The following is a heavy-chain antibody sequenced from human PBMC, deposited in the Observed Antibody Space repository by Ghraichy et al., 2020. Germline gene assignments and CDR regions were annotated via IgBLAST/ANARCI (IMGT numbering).Heavy chain of an antibody. CDR3: AKGPFDSAHYYYYGMDV. Sequence: SVKVSCKASGGTFSSYAISWVRQAPGQGLEWMGGIIPIFGTANYAQKFQGRVTITADESTSTAYMELSSLRSEDTAVYYCAKGPFDSAHYYYYGMDVWGQGTTVTVSS. J-gene: IGHJ6*02. D-gene: IGHD2-21*01. CDR1: GGTFSSYA. V-gene: IGHV1-69*13. CDR2: IIPIFGTA.